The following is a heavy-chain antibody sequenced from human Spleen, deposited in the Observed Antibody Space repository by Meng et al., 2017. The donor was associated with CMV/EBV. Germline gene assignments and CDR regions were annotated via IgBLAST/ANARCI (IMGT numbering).Heavy chain of an antibody. CDR1: GCTLSSYA. CDR2: IYSGGSST. J-gene: IGHJ4*02. D-gene: IGHD5-12*01. CDR3: AKSLSGPSENDY. V-gene: IGHV3-23*03. Sequence: AGPGCTLSSYAMSWVRKDPGKGLEVVSGIYSGGSSTYYADSGKGRVTISRDNSKNTLYLQMNSLRAEDTAVYYCAKSLSGPSENDYWGQGTLVTVSS.